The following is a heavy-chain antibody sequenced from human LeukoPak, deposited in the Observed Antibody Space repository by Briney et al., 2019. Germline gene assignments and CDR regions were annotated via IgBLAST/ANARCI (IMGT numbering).Heavy chain of an antibody. CDR1: GFTFSTYN. CDR3: ARGGLVGATVWYFDY. D-gene: IGHD1-26*01. CDR2: ITSSSTYI. V-gene: IGHV3-21*01. Sequence: PGGSLRLSCAASGFTFSTYNMNWVRQAPGKGLEWVSSITSSSTYIYYADSVKGRFTISRDNAKNSLYLQMNSLRAEDTAVYYCARGGLVGATVWYFDYWGQGTLVTVSS. J-gene: IGHJ4*02.